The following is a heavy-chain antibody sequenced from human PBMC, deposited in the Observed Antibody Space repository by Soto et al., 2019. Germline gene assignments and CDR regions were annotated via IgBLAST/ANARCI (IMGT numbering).Heavy chain of an antibody. D-gene: IGHD5-12*01. Sequence: ASVKVSCKASGYTFTGYYMHWVRQAPGQGLEWMGWINPNSGGTNYAQKFQGWVTMTRDTSISTAYMELSRLRSDDTAVYYCATSYSGYDIYYFDYWGQGTLVTVSS. J-gene: IGHJ4*02. CDR3: ATSYSGYDIYYFDY. CDR1: GYTFTGYY. V-gene: IGHV1-2*04. CDR2: INPNSGGT.